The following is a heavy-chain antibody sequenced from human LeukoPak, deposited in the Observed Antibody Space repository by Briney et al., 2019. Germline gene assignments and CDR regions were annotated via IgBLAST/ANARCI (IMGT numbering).Heavy chain of an antibody. CDR1: GGSISSYY. CDR2: IYYSGST. CDR3: ARDSGSSGWYLGY. V-gene: IGHV4-59*12. J-gene: IGHJ4*02. D-gene: IGHD6-19*01. Sequence: SETLSLTCTVSGGSISSYYWSWIRQPPGKGLEWIGYIYYSGSTNYNPSLKGRVTISVDTSKNQFSLRLSSVTAADTAVYYCARDSGSSGWYLGYWGQGTLVTVSS.